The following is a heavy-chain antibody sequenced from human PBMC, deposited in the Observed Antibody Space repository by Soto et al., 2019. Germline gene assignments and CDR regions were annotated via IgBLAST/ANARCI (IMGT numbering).Heavy chain of an antibody. CDR1: GYSFTSLD. Sequence: QVQLVQSGAEVREPGASVKVSCKASGYSFTSLDINWVRQTAGQGLEWMGWMQPSTGRTGYAQKFQVRVTMTRDTSINTAYVGLTTLTSDDTAFYYCARGVSAGVDYWGQGTLVTVSS. J-gene: IGHJ4*02. D-gene: IGHD1-26*01. CDR3: ARGVSAGVDY. CDR2: MQPSTGRT. V-gene: IGHV1-8*01.